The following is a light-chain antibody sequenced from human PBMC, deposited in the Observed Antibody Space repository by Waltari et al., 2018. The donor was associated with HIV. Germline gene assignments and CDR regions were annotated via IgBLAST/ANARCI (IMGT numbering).Light chain of an antibody. J-gene: IGLJ1*01. V-gene: IGLV3-1*01. CDR3: QTWDNRTARV. CDR2: QDD. Sequence: SYELTQPPSVSVSPGQTASIPCSGDKLGPNNAFWYQQKAGQSPALVIYQDDKRPSGIPERFSGSNSGNTATLTISGTQAMDEADYYCQTWDNRTARVFGPGTKVTVL. CDR1: KLGPNN.